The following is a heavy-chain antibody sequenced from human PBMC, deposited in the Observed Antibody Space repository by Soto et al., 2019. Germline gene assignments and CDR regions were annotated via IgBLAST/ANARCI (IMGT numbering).Heavy chain of an antibody. J-gene: IGHJ4*02. CDR2: IYPGDSDT. CDR3: ARLRDCSNGVCYRVDY. V-gene: IGHV5-51*01. D-gene: IGHD2-8*01. CDR1: GSIFDGYW. Sequence: EVQLVQSGAEVKKTEESLKISCKGSGSIFDGYWIAWVRQTPGKGLEWMGMIYPGDSDTRYSPSFQGQVTISADKSISTAYIQWSGLKASDTAMYFCARLRDCSNGVCYRVDYWGQGTLVTVSS.